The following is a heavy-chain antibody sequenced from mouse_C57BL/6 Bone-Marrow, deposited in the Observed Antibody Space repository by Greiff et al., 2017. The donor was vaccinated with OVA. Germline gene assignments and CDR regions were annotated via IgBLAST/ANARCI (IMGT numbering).Heavy chain of an antibody. CDR3: TRDGRSYDV. J-gene: IGHJ1*03. D-gene: IGHD1-1*01. Sequence: EVQVVESGEGLVKPGGSLKLSCAASGFTFSSYAMSWVRQTPEKRLEWVAYISSGGDYIYYADTVTGRFPISRDNARNTLYLQMSSLKSEDTAMYYCTRDGRSYDVWGTGTTVTVSS. V-gene: IGHV5-9-1*02. CDR2: ISSGGDYI. CDR1: GFTFSSYA.